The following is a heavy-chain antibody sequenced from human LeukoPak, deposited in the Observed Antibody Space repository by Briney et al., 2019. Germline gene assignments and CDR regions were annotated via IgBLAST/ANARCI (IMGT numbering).Heavy chain of an antibody. CDR1: GFTFSDYY. J-gene: IGHJ4*02. CDR2: ISSTTSYT. V-gene: IGHV3-11*03. Sequence: PGGSLRLSCAASGFTFSDYYMSWIRQAPGKGLEWLSYISSTTSYTDYADSVKGRFTISRDNAKNSLYLQVNSLRAEDTAVYYCARSSYTSGSSYFDYWGQGTQVTVSA. D-gene: IGHD3-10*01. CDR3: ARSSYTSGSSYFDY.